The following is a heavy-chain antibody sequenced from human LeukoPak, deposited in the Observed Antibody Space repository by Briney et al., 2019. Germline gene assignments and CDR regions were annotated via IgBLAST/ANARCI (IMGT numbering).Heavy chain of an antibody. V-gene: IGHV3-7*05. Sequence: GGSLRLSCAASGFTFSSYWMSWVRQAAGKGLEWVANIKQDGSEKYYVDSVKGRLTISRDNAKNSLYLQMNSLRAEDTAVYYCARGGYGSGIYYFDYWGQGTLVTVSS. CDR2: IKQDGSEK. CDR3: ARGGYGSGIYYFDY. CDR1: GFTFSSYW. D-gene: IGHD3-10*01. J-gene: IGHJ4*02.